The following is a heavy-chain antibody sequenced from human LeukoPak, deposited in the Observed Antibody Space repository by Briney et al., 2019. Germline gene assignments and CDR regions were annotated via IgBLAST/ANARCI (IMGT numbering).Heavy chain of an antibody. Sequence: GGSLRLSCVVSGFTLSSRWMMWVRQAPGKGLEWMTNINRDGSEKNYVDSVKGRFTITRDNAENSLYLQMNSLKVEDTAIYYCTTYDSWSGYNIAYWGQGTLVTVSS. CDR2: INRDGSEK. J-gene: IGHJ4*02. D-gene: IGHD3-3*01. V-gene: IGHV3-7*03. CDR3: TTYDSWSGYNIAY. CDR1: GFTLSSRW.